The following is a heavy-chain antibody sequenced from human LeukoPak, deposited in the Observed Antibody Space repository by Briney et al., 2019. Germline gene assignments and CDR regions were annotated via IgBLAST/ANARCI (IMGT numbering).Heavy chain of an antibody. Sequence: ASVKVSCKVSGCTLTELSMHWVRQAPGKGLEWMGGFDPEDGETIYAQKFQGRVTMTEDTSTDTAYKELSSLRSEDTAVYYCATVANYPYYYYGMDVWGQGTTVTVSS. J-gene: IGHJ6*02. CDR2: FDPEDGET. CDR3: ATVANYPYYYYGMDV. V-gene: IGHV1-24*01. D-gene: IGHD4/OR15-4a*01. CDR1: GCTLTELS.